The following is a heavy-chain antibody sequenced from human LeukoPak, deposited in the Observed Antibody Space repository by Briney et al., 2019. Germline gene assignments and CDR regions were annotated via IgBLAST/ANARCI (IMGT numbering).Heavy chain of an antibody. CDR3: AADIVVVPAPRDYYYYMDV. CDR1: GGSISSGGYY. CDR2: IYHSGST. D-gene: IGHD2-2*01. V-gene: IGHV4-30-2*01. J-gene: IGHJ6*03. Sequence: SETLSLTCTVAGGSISSGGYYWSWIRQPPGKGLEWFGYIYHSGSTYYNPSLKSRVTISVDRSKNQFSLKLSSVTAADTAVYYCAADIVVVPAPRDYYYYMDVWGKGTTVTVSS.